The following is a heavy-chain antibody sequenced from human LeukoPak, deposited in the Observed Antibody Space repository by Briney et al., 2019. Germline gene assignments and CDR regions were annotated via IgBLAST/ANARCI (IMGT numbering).Heavy chain of an antibody. CDR1: GGTFSSYA. CDR2: IIPIFGIA. V-gene: IGHV1-69*04. Sequence: SVKVSCKASGGTFSSYAISWVRQAPGQGLEWMGRIIPIFGIANYAQKFQGRVTITADKSTSTAYMELSSLRSEDTAVYYCARGPYSSGWYDIYYYYYGMDVWGQGTKVTVSS. J-gene: IGHJ6*02. D-gene: IGHD6-19*01. CDR3: ARGPYSSGWYDIYYYYYGMDV.